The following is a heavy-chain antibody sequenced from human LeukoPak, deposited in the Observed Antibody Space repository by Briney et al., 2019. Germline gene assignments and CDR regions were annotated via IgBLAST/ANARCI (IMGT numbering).Heavy chain of an antibody. V-gene: IGHV4-31*03. J-gene: IGHJ3*02. CDR3: ARVGYCGGDCYPGLNAFDI. D-gene: IGHD2-21*02. CDR1: GGSISSGGYY. Sequence: SETLSLTCTVSGGSISSGGYYWSWIRQHPGKGLEWIGYVYYSGSTYYNPSLKSRVTISVDTSKNQFSLKLSSVTAADTAVYYRARVGYCGGDCYPGLNAFDIWGQGTMVTVSS. CDR2: VYYSGST.